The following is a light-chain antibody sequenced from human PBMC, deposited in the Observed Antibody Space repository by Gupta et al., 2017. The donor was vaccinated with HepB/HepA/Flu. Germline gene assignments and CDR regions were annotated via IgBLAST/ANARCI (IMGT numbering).Light chain of an antibody. CDR2: RDN. V-gene: IGLV10-54*01. CDR1: TNNVGDQG. Sequence: QAGVPQPSSVSKGLRQTATLTCTGNTNNVGDQGAAWLQHHQGHPPKLLSYRDNNRPSGISERFSASRSGNTASLTITGLQPEDEADYYCAAWDNSLSVWVFGGGTMLTVL. J-gene: IGLJ3*02. CDR3: AAWDNSLSVWV.